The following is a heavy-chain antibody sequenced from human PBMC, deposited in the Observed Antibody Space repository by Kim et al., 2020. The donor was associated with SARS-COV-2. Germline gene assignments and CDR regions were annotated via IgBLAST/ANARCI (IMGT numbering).Heavy chain of an antibody. Sequence: DSVQGSITISRENAKNSLYLQMNSLRDEDTAVYFCARDYYENTGYYYSTYWGQGTLVTVSS. CDR3: ARDYYENTGYYYSTY. J-gene: IGHJ4*02. V-gene: IGHV3-48*02. D-gene: IGHD3-22*01.